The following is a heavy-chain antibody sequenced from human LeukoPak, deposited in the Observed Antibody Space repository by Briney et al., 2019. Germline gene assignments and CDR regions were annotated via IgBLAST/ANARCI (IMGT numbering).Heavy chain of an antibody. CDR1: GFTFSSYS. D-gene: IGHD3-3*01. Sequence: GGSLRLSCTASGFTFSSYSMNWVRQAPGKGLVWVSRINSDGSSTSYADSVKGRFTISRDNAKNTLYLQMNSLRAEDTAVYYCARDYDFGDYGMDVWGQGTTVTVSS. V-gene: IGHV3-74*01. J-gene: IGHJ6*02. CDR2: INSDGSST. CDR3: ARDYDFGDYGMDV.